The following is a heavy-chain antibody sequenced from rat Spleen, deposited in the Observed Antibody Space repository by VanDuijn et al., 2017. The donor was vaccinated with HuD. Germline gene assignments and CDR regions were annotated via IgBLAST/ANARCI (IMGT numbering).Heavy chain of an antibody. CDR3: TTGNNLFDY. CDR1: GFTFSSYW. J-gene: IGHJ2*01. Sequence: EVQLVETGGGLVQPGRSLKLSCVASGFTFSSYWMYWIRQAPGEGLEWISSISPDGGSTYYRDSVKGRFTISRDNAKSSLYLQMDSLRSEDTATYYCTTGNNLFDYWGQGVMVTVSS. V-gene: IGHV5-58*01. D-gene: IGHD1-10*01. CDR2: ISPDGGST.